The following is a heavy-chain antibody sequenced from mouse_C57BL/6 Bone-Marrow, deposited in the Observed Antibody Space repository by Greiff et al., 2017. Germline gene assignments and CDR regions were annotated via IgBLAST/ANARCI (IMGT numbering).Heavy chain of an antibody. V-gene: IGHV14-4*01. D-gene: IGHD2-4*01. J-gene: IGHJ4*01. Sequence: VQLPQSGAELVRPGASVKLSCTASGFNIKDDYMPWVQQRPDQGLEWIGWIAPENGDTAYASKFPGKATITADTSSNTAYLQLSSLTSEDTAVYYCTSYYVIYYDYDEGASDAMDYWGQGTSVTVSS. CDR3: TSYYVIYYDYDEGASDAMDY. CDR1: GFNIKDDY. CDR2: IAPENGDT.